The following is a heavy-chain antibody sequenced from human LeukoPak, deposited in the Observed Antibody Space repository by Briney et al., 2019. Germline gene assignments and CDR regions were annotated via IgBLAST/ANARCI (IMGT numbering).Heavy chain of an antibody. CDR1: GFTFSNYN. V-gene: IGHV3-21*05. CDR2: ISSSGSHK. J-gene: IGHJ6*03. CDR3: ARAPPPMYSSSWNYMDV. D-gene: IGHD6-13*01. Sequence: PGGSRRLSFAASGFTFSNYNMNWVRQAPGKGLEWVSYISSSGSHKLYVDSVKGRFTISRDNAKNSLFLQMNSLRAEDTAVYYCARAPPPMYSSSWNYMDVWGKGTTVTVSS.